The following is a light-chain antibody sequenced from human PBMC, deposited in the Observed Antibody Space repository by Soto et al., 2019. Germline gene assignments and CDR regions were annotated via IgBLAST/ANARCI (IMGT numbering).Light chain of an antibody. CDR3: QQYESTPPT. J-gene: IGKJ2*01. CDR1: QSILSSSNNKNY. V-gene: IGKV4-1*01. CDR2: WAS. Sequence: DIVMTQSPDSLAVSLGERATINCKSSQSILSSSNNKNYLAWYQQKPGQPPKLLIYWASTRESGVPDRFTGSGSGIDFTLTISSLRAEDVAVYYCQQYESTPPTFGQGTKLEIK.